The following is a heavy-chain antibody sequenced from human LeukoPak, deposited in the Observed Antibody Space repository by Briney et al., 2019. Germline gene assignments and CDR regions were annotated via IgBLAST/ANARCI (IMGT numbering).Heavy chain of an antibody. J-gene: IGHJ4*02. D-gene: IGHD6-19*01. CDR2: ISWNSGSI. CDR3: AKDIGSGWYRYFDY. V-gene: IGHV3-9*01. Sequence: GGSLRLSCAASGFTFDDYAMHWVRQAPRKGLEWVSGISWNSGSIGYADSVKGRYTISRDNAKNSLYLQMNSLRAEDTALYYCAKDIGSGWYRYFDYWGQGTLVTVSS. CDR1: GFTFDDYA.